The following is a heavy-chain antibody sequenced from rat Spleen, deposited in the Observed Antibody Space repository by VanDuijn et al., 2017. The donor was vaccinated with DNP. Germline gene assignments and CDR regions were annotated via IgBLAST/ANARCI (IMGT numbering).Heavy chain of an antibody. J-gene: IGHJ3*01. CDR3: ATGVYGGYEDWFAY. CDR1: GFTFSGYY. CDR2: INPDGGST. D-gene: IGHD1-11*01. V-gene: IGHV5-20*01. Sequence: EVLVVDSGGGLVQPGGSLRLSCAASGFTFSGYYMSWVRQAPTTGLEWVASINPDGGSTYYRDSVKGRFTISRDNAKSSLYLQMDSLRSEDTATYYCATGVYGGYEDWFAYWGQGTLVTVSS.